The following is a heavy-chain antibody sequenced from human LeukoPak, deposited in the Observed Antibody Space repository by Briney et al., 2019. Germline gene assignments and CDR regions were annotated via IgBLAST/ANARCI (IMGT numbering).Heavy chain of an antibody. CDR1: VFTFKNYA. J-gene: IGHJ4*02. Sequence: PGGSLRLSCVASVFTFKNYAMTWVRQAPGKGLESVSTITSGGYTYYADSVKGHFTISRDNSKDTLYLQMNSLRAEDTAVYYCAKGPGDYYFDCWGQGTLVTVSS. CDR2: ITSGGYT. CDR3: AKGPGDYYFDC. V-gene: IGHV3-23*01. D-gene: IGHD4-17*01.